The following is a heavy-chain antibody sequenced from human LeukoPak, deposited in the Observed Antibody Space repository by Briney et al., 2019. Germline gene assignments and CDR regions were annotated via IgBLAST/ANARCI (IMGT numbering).Heavy chain of an antibody. CDR2: INPNSGVT. CDR1: GYTFTGYY. J-gene: IGHJ4*02. Sequence: ASVKVSCKASGYTFTGYYMHWVRQAPGQGLEWMGWINPNSGVTKFAQRFQGRVTMTRDTSTSTAYLDLSSLRSDDTAVYYCATAVLYGGNDFGYWGQGTLVTVSS. V-gene: IGHV1-2*02. CDR3: ATAVLYGGNDFGY. D-gene: IGHD5-12*01.